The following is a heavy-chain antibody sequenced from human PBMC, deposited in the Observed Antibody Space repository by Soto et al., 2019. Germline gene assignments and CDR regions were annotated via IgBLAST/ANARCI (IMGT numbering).Heavy chain of an antibody. D-gene: IGHD3-10*01. J-gene: IGHJ4*02. CDR3: ALSLPIYYYGSGSYSGYFDY. CDR1: GFSLSTSGVG. V-gene: IGHV2-5*02. Sequence: QITLKESGPTLVKPTQTLTLTCTFSGFSLSTSGVGVGWIRQPPGQALEWLALIYWDDDKRYSPSLKSRLTITKDTPKNQVVLTMTNMDPVDTATYYCALSLPIYYYGSGSYSGYFDYWGQGTLVTVSS. CDR2: IYWDDDK.